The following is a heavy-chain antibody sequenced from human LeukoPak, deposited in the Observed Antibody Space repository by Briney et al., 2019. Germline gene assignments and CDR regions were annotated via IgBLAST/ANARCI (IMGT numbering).Heavy chain of an antibody. D-gene: IGHD3-16*01. CDR2: ISYDGSNK. Sequence: PGGSLRLSCAASGFTFSSYAMHWVRQAPGKGLEWVAVISYDGSNKYYADSVKGRFTISRDNSKNTLYLQMNSLRAEDTAVYYCASLYRDYWGQGTLVTVSS. CDR1: GFTFSSYA. CDR3: ASLYRDY. J-gene: IGHJ4*02. V-gene: IGHV3-30*04.